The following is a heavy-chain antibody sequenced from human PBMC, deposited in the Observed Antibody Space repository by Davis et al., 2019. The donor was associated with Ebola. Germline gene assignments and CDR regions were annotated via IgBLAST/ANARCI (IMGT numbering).Heavy chain of an antibody. V-gene: IGHV3-23*01. J-gene: IGHJ6*02. Sequence: GGSLRLSCAASGFTVSSNYMSWVRQAPGKGLEWVSAISGSGGSTYYADSVKGRFTISRDNSKNTLYLQMNSLRAEDTAVYYCAKGGYGQQLPLYYYGMDVWGQGTTVTVSS. CDR2: ISGSGGST. D-gene: IGHD6-13*01. CDR1: GFTVSSNY. CDR3: AKGGYGQQLPLYYYGMDV.